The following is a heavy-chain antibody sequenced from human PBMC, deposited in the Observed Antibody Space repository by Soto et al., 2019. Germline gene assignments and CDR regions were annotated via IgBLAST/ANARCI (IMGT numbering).Heavy chain of an antibody. CDR1: GGSISSGGYY. CDR3: ARLSLRWRQLWTDYYYYGMDV. J-gene: IGHJ6*02. CDR2: ISYSGST. Sequence: SETLSLTCTVSGGSISSGGYYWSWIRQHPGTGLEWIGHISYSGSTYYNTSLKSRVTISVDTSRNQFSLMVNSVTAADTAVYYCARLSLRWRQLWTDYYYYGMDVWAQRTTVTVSS. V-gene: IGHV4-31*03. D-gene: IGHD5-18*01.